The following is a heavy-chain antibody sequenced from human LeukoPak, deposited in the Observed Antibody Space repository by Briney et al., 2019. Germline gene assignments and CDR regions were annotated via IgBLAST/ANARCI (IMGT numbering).Heavy chain of an antibody. J-gene: IGHJ4*02. D-gene: IGHD1-14*01. V-gene: IGHV5-51*01. CDR1: GYSFTTYW. CDR3: ARLPYSGTNYFDY. Sequence: GESLKISCKGSGYSFTTYWIGWVRQMPGKGLGWMGFIYPDDSGTRYSPSFQGLVTVSADKSISTAYLQWSSLKASDTAMYYCARLPYSGTNYFDYWGQGTLVTVSS. CDR2: IYPDDSGT.